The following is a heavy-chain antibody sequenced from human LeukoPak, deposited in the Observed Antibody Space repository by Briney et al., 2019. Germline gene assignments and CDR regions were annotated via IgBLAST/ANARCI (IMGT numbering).Heavy chain of an antibody. Sequence: PGGSLRLSCAASGFTFSSYAMSWVRQAPGKGLEWVSAISGSGGSTYYADSVKGRFTISRDNSKNTLYLQMNSLRAEDTAAYYCAKGNDYYGSGSFDYWGQGTLVTVSS. D-gene: IGHD3-10*01. V-gene: IGHV3-23*01. J-gene: IGHJ4*02. CDR1: GFTFSSYA. CDR2: ISGSGGST. CDR3: AKGNDYYGSGSFDY.